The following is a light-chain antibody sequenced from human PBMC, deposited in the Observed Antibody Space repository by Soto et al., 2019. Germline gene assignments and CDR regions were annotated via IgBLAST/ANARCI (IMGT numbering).Light chain of an antibody. CDR2: DAS. Sequence: DIQMTQSPSSLSASVGDRVTITCRSSQTISTFLHWFQQKPGKAPNLLIYDASSLQSGVPSRFSGSGSGTDFTLTISSLQPEDFATYYCQQLNAYPYTFGQGTQLEIK. CDR1: QTISTF. CDR3: QQLNAYPYT. V-gene: IGKV1-39*01. J-gene: IGKJ2*01.